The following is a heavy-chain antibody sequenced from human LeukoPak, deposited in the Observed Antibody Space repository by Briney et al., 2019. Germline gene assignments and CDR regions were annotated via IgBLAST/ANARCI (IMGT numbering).Heavy chain of an antibody. CDR1: GGTFSSYA. D-gene: IGHD2-2*02. CDR3: ARGEYCSSTSCYSLGYYFDY. CDR2: IIPIFGTA. J-gene: IGHJ4*02. V-gene: IGHV1-69*05. Sequence: ASVKVSCKASGGTFSSYAISWVRQAPGQGLEWMGGIIPIFGTANYAQKFQGRVTITTDESTSTAYMELSSLRSEDKAVYYCARGEYCSSTSCYSLGYYFDYWGQGTLVTVSS.